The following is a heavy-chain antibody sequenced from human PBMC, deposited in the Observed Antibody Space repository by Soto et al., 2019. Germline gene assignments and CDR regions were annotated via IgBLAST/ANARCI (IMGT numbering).Heavy chain of an antibody. V-gene: IGHV4-39*01. J-gene: IGHJ3*01. Sequence: SETLSLTCTVSGGSISSSTSYWGWIRQTPGKGLEWIGSVYHSGRTYYNPSLESRVAMSVDTSKNQFSLKLTSVTAEDTAVYYCARLGIVVMVEAHDAFDLWGPGTMVTVSS. CDR2: VYHSGRT. CDR3: ARLGIVVMVEAHDAFDL. D-gene: IGHD2-15*01. CDR1: GGSISSSTSY.